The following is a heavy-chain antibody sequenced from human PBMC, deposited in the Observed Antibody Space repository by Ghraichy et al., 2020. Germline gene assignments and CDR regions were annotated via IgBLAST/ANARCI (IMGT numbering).Heavy chain of an antibody. J-gene: IGHJ6*02. CDR3: ARGLEPPSYYYGMDV. CDR2: IYQSGST. CDR1: GGSISSGDYS. V-gene: IGHV4-30-2*01. Sequence: SETLSLTCAVSGGSISSGDYSWSWVRQPPGKGLEWIGNIYQSGSTYYNPSLKTRVTISVDRSKNQFSLRLISVTAADTAVYYCARGLEPPSYYYGMDVWGQGTTVTVSS. D-gene: IGHD1-1*01.